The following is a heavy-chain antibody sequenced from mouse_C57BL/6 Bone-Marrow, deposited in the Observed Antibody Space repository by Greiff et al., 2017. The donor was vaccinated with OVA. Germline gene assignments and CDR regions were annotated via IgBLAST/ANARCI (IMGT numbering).Heavy chain of an antibody. J-gene: IGHJ2*01. V-gene: IGHV1-15*01. CDR3: TRGGYYGSDFDY. Sequence: QVHVKQSGAELVRPGASVTLSCKASGYTFTDYEMHWVKQTPVHGLEWIGAIDPETGGTAYNQKFKGKAILTADKSASTAYMELRSLTSEDSAVYYCTRGGYYGSDFDYWGQGTTLTVSS. CDR2: IDPETGGT. CDR1: GYTFTDYE. D-gene: IGHD2-3*01.